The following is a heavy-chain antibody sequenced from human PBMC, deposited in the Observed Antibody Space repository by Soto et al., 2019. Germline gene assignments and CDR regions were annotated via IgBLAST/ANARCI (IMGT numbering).Heavy chain of an antibody. V-gene: IGHV3-23*01. J-gene: IGHJ6*02. CDR3: ARDGEAAADMDYSDMDA. CDR2: ISGSGGST. Sequence: GGSLRLSCAASGFTFSSYAMSWVRQAPGKGLEWVSAISGSGGSTYYADSVKGRFTISRDNSKNTLYLQMNSLRAEDTAVYYCARDGEAAADMDYSDMDAWGQGTTVTVSS. D-gene: IGHD6-13*01. CDR1: GFTFSSYA.